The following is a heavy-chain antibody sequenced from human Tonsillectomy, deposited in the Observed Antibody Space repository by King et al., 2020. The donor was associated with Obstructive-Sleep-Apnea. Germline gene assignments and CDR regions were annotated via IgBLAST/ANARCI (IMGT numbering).Heavy chain of an antibody. V-gene: IGHV3-9*01. D-gene: IGHD3-10*01. Sequence: VQLVESGGGLVQPGRSLRLSCAASGFTFDDYAMHWVRQAPGKGLEWVSGISWNSGSIGYADSVKGRFTVSRDNAKNSLYLQMNSLRAEDTALYYCGKDLGFGGFGDLFAYYGLDVWGQGTTVTVSS. J-gene: IGHJ6*02. CDR2: ISWNSGSI. CDR1: GFTFDDYA. CDR3: GKDLGFGGFGDLFAYYGLDV.